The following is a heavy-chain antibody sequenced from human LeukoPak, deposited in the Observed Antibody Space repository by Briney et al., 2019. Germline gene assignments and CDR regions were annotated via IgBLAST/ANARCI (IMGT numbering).Heavy chain of an antibody. CDR3: ARWGGSGSYDAFDI. D-gene: IGHD3-10*01. CDR2: IYYGGST. V-gene: IGHV4-59*08. J-gene: IGHJ3*02. CDR1: GGSICSYY. Sequence: PSETLSLTCTVSGGSICSYYWSWIRQPPGKGLEWIGYIYYGGSTNYNPSLKSRVTISVDTSKNQFSLKLSSVTAADTAVYYCARWGGSGSYDAFDIWGQGTMVTVSS.